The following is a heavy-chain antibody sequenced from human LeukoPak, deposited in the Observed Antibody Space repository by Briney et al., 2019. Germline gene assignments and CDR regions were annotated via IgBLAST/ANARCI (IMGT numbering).Heavy chain of an antibody. CDR1: GFAFRSHW. CDR3: ARDGVPGGRDV. V-gene: IGHV3-7*01. CDR2: VNREGSDK. Sequence: GESLRLSCAASGFAFRSHWMNWVRQAPGKGLEWVANVNREGSDKNYVDSVKGRFTISRDNAKNSLYLQMNSLRVEDTAVYYCARDGVPGGRDVWGQGTTVTVS. D-gene: IGHD3-16*01. J-gene: IGHJ6*02.